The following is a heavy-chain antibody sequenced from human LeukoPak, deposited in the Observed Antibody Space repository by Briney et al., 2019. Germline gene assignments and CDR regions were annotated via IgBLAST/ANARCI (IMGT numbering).Heavy chain of an antibody. D-gene: IGHD2/OR15-2a*01. Sequence: GGSLRLSCAASGNYWMHWVRQVPGKGLVWVSHINSDGSWTSYADSVKGRFTISKDNAKNTVYLQMNRLRAEDTAVYYCVSFYETYWGRGTLVTVSS. J-gene: IGHJ4*02. CDR2: INSDGSWT. V-gene: IGHV3-74*01. CDR1: GNYW. CDR3: VSFYETY.